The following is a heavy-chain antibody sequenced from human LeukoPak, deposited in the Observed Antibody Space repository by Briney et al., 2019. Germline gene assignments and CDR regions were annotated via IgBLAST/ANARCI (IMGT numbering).Heavy chain of an antibody. CDR2: IFYSGSTNSGST. CDR1: GGSIRNYY. J-gene: IGHJ4*02. D-gene: IGHD4-17*01. CDR3: ARYRGATTVTRYYFDY. V-gene: IGHV4-59*01. Sequence: SSETLSLTCTVSGGSIRNYYWSWIRQPPGKGLEWIGYIFYSGSTNSGSTNYNPSLKSRVTISVDTSKNQLSLKLNSVTAADTAVYYCARYRGATTVTRYYFDYWGQGTLVSVPS.